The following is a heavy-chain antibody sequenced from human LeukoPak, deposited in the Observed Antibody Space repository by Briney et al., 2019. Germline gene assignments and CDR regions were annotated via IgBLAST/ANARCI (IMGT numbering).Heavy chain of an antibody. Sequence: GGSLRLSCAASGFTFSSYGMHWVRQAPGKGLEWVAFIRYDGCNKYYADSVKGRFTTSRDNSKNTLYLQMNSLRAEDTAVYYCAKEGGGHDAFDIWGQGTMVTVSS. CDR1: GFTFSSYG. J-gene: IGHJ3*02. CDR2: IRYDGCNK. D-gene: IGHD3-16*01. CDR3: AKEGGGHDAFDI. V-gene: IGHV3-30*02.